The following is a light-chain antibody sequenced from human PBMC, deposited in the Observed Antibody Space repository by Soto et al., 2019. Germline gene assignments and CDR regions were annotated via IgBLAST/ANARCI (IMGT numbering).Light chain of an antibody. CDR2: GSF. CDR3: QQSYNTPRT. CDR1: QSISRY. V-gene: IGKV1-39*01. Sequence: DIQMTQSPSSLSASVGDRVTITCRTSQSISRYLNWYQHKLGTAPKLLIHGSFKLQSGVPSRFSGSGSGTDFTLTISSLRPEDFATYYCQQSYNTPRTFGLGTKVDIK. J-gene: IGKJ1*01.